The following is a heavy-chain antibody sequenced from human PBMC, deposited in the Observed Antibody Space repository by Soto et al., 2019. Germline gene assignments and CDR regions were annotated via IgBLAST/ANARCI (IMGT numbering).Heavy chain of an antibody. J-gene: IGHJ5*02. V-gene: IGHV4-30-4*01. CDR1: GGSISSGDYY. Sequence: SETLSLTCTVSGGSISSGDYYWSGIRQPPGKGLEWIGYIYYSGSTYYNPSLKSRVTISVDTSKNQFSLKLSSVTAADTAVYYCARVDRWRLFDPWGQGTXVTVSS. CDR3: ARVDRWRLFDP. D-gene: IGHD1-1*01. CDR2: IYYSGST.